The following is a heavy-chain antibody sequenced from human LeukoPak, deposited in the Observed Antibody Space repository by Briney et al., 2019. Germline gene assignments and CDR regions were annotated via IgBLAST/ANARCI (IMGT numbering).Heavy chain of an antibody. CDR2: IYYSGST. V-gene: IGHV4-59*12. J-gene: IGHJ4*02. Sequence: SETLSLTCTVSGGSISSYYWSWIRQPPGKGLEWIGYIYYSGSTNYNPSLKSRVTISVDTSKNQFSLKLSSVTAADTAVYYCARGGYSYGHRAPDYWGQGTLVAVSS. CDR1: GGSISSYY. D-gene: IGHD5-18*01. CDR3: ARGGYSYGHRAPDY.